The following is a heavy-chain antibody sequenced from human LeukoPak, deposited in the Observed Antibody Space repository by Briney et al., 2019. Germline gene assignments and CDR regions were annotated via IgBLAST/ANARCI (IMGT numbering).Heavy chain of an antibody. CDR2: IYSDDST. CDR1: GFXVSRNY. Sequence: GGSLRLSCAASGFXVSRNYISWVRQAPGKGLEWVSAIYSDDSTYYGDSVKGRFTISRDNSKNTLYLQMNSLRADDTAVYYCARGLYVWGSYRYTAYYYGMDVWGQGTTVTVSS. CDR3: ARGLYVWGSYRYTAYYYGMDV. V-gene: IGHV3-53*01. J-gene: IGHJ6*02. D-gene: IGHD3-16*02.